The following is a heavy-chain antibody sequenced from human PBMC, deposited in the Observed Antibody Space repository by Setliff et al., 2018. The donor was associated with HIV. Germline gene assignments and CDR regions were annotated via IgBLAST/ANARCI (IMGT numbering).Heavy chain of an antibody. CDR3: ARLPQD. J-gene: IGHJ4*02. CDR1: GFSLSTTGVA. V-gene: IGHV4-39*01. Sequence: SGPTLVNPTQTLTLTCTFSGFSLSTTGVAVGWIRQPPGKGLDWIGSIYYSGSTYYNPSLKSRVTISVDTSKNQFSLKLSSVTAADTAVYYCARLPQDWGQGTLVTVSS. CDR2: IYYSGST.